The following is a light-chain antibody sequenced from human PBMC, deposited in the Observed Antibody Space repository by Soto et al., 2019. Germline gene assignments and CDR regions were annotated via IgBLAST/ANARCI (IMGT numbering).Light chain of an antibody. J-gene: IGLJ1*01. V-gene: IGLV2-23*01. Sequence: QSVLTQPASVSGSHGQSITISCTGTSSDVGSYNFVSWYQQHPGKAPKLIIYEGSKRPSGVSNRFSGSKSGNTASLTISGLQADDEADYYCSSYAGSITYVFGSGTKLTVL. CDR2: EGS. CDR3: SSYAGSITYV. CDR1: SSDVGSYNF.